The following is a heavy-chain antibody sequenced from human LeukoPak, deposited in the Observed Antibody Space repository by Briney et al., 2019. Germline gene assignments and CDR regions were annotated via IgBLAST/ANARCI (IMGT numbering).Heavy chain of an antibody. D-gene: IGHD1-26*01. CDR3: ARRRWELLHGAFDI. CDR1: GFTISSNY. J-gene: IGHJ3*02. CDR2: IYSGGST. Sequence: GGSLRLPCAASGFTISSNYMSWVRQAPGKGLEWVSVIYSGGSTYYADSVKGRFTISRDNSKNTLYLQMNSLRAEDTAVYYCARRRWELLHGAFDIWGQGTMVTVSS. V-gene: IGHV3-53*01.